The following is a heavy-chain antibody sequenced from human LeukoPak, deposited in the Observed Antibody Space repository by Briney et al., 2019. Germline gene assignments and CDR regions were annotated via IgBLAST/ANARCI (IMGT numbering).Heavy chain of an antibody. D-gene: IGHD3-9*01. CDR1: GVSISSTTLY. J-gene: IGHJ4*02. CDR3: AGAPAGGSDWLSPFDY. Sequence: SETLSLTCTVPGVSISSTTLYWGWVRQSPGTGLEWIATIYYSGTTYYNPSLKSRVTISVDTSKNQFSLKLTSVTAADTAIYYCAGAPAGGSDWLSPFDYWGQGTLVTVSS. CDR2: IYYSGTT. V-gene: IGHV4-39*01.